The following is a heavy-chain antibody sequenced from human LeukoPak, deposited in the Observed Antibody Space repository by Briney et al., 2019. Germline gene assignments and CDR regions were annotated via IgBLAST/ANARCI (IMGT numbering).Heavy chain of an antibody. CDR2: LYHSGST. Sequence: SETLSLTCSVSGYSISRAYSWGWVRQPPGKGLEWIGSLYHSGSTNYNPSLKSRVTISVDKSKNQFSLKLSSVTAADTAVYYCARARTTRSVSWFDPWGQGTLVTVSS. CDR1: GYSISRAYS. CDR3: ARARTTRSVSWFDP. V-gene: IGHV4-38-2*02. D-gene: IGHD2/OR15-2a*01. J-gene: IGHJ5*02.